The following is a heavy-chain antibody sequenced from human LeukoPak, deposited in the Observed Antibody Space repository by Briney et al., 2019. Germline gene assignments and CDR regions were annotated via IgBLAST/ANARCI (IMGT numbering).Heavy chain of an antibody. CDR3: ATGSVGNPAEFDY. CDR1: GYTFTSYY. CDR2: INSSGGST. D-gene: IGHD4-23*01. Sequence: ASVKVSCKASGYTFTSYYMHWVRQAPGQGLERMGIINSSGGSTSYAQKFQGRVTMTRDTSTSTVYMELSSLRSEDTAVYYCATGSVGNPAEFDYWGQGTLVTVSS. J-gene: IGHJ4*02. V-gene: IGHV1-46*03.